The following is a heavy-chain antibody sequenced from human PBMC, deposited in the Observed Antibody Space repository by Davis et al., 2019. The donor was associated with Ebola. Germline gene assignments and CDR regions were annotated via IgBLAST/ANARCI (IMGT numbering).Heavy chain of an antibody. D-gene: IGHD3-10*01. CDR2: INHSGST. Sequence: SETLSLTCAVYGGSFRGYYWSWIRQPPGKGLEWIGEINHSGSTNYNPSLKSRVTISVDTSKNQFSLKLSSVTAADTAVYYCARAPMVRGVIGEYYFDYWGQGTLVTVSS. CDR3: ARAPMVRGVIGEYYFDY. CDR1: GGSFRGYY. J-gene: IGHJ4*02. V-gene: IGHV4-34*01.